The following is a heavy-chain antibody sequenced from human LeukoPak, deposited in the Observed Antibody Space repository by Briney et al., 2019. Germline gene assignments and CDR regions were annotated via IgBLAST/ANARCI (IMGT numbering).Heavy chain of an antibody. Sequence: PSETLSLTCAVYGESFSTYYWTWIRQSPGKGLEWIGEINHYGRTNYNPSLKSRVTISADTSKNQFSLRLNSVTAADTSVYCCARGVRQLDLKYYYYYFYMDVWGKGTTVTVSS. CDR2: INHYGRT. J-gene: IGHJ6*03. CDR1: GESFSTYY. D-gene: IGHD6-6*01. CDR3: ARGVRQLDLKYYYYYFYMDV. V-gene: IGHV4-34*01.